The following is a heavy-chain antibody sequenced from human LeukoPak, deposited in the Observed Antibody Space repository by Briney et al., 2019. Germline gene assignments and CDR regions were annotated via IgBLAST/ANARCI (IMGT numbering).Heavy chain of an antibody. CDR3: AKLPATTSPFDY. D-gene: IGHD2-2*01. J-gene: IGHJ4*02. Sequence: GGSLRLSCAASGFSFSSYDIHWVRQAPGKGLEWVAFIQYDGRNKYYADSVKGRFTISRDTSKNTLYLQMNSLRGEDTAVYYCAKLPATTSPFDYWGQGTLVTVSS. V-gene: IGHV3-30*02. CDR2: IQYDGRNK. CDR1: GFSFSSYD.